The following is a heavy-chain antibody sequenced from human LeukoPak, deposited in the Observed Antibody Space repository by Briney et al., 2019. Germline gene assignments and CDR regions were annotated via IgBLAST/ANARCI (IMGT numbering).Heavy chain of an antibody. CDR3: AKDSSGYYEHFDY. V-gene: IGHV3-9*01. J-gene: IGHJ4*02. D-gene: IGHD3-22*01. CDR1: GFTFDDYA. CDR2: ISWNSGSI. Sequence: GWSLRLSCAASGFTFDDYAMHWVRQAPGKGLEWVSGISWNSGSIGYADSVKGRFTISRDNAKNSLYLQMNSLRAEDTALYYCAKDSSGYYEHFDYWGQGTLVTVSS.